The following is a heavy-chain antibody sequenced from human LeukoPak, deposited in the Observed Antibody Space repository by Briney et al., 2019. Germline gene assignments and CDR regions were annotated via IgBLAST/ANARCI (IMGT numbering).Heavy chain of an antibody. Sequence: GGSLRLSCAASGFSFSTYWMNRVRQAPGRGLEWVANIKQDGSEKYYVDSVKGRFTISRDNAKNSLYLQLNSLRAEDTAVYYCARRVRSGFFDNWGQGTLVTVSS. V-gene: IGHV3-7*01. D-gene: IGHD3-3*01. CDR1: GFSFSTYW. CDR2: IKQDGSEK. CDR3: ARRVRSGFFDN. J-gene: IGHJ4*02.